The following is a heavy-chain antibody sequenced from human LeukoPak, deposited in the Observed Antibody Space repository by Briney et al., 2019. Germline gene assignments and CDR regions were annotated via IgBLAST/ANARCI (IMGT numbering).Heavy chain of an antibody. J-gene: IGHJ6*02. CDR1: GYTFTSYY. V-gene: IGHV1-46*01. CDR2: INPSGGST. D-gene: IGHD3-10*01. CDR3: ARDSMPDSPMVRGVIIYYYYYGMDV. Sequence: ASVKVSCKASGYTFTSYYMHWVRQAPGQGLEWMGIINPSGGSTSYAQKFQGRVTMTRDTSTSTVYMELSSLRSEDTAVYYCARDSMPDSPMVRGVIIYYYYYGMDVWGQGTTVTVSS.